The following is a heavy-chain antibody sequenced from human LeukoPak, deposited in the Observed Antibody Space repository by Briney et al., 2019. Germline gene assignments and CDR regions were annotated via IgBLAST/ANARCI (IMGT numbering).Heavy chain of an antibody. CDR3: ARSFTYSSYAFDS. J-gene: IGHJ3*02. CDR2: IYYSGST. CDR1: GGSISSSSYY. V-gene: IGHV4-39*07. D-gene: IGHD2-15*01. Sequence: SETLSLTCTVSGGSISSSSYYWGWIRQPPGKGLEWIGRIYYSGSTYYNPSLKSRVTISVDTSKNQFSPKLSSVTAAGTAVYYCARSFTYSSYAFDSSGQGTMVTVSS.